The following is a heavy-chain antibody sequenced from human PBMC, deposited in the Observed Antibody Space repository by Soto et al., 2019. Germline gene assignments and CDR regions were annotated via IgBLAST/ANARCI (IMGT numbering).Heavy chain of an antibody. Sequence: QYGGCMRICCAACGVSFCGSAMHGVRKKYGKGLEWVGRIRSKANSYATAYAASVKGRFTISRDDSKNTAYLQMNSLKTEDTAVYYCTCITIFGVVHLEAFDIWGQGTMVTVS. CDR2: IRSKANSYAT. J-gene: IGHJ3*02. V-gene: IGHV3-73*01. CDR1: GVSFCGSA. CDR3: TCITIFGVVHLEAFDI. D-gene: IGHD3-3*01.